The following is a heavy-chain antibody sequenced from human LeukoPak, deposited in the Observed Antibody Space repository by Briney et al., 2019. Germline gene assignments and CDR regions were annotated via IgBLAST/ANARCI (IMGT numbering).Heavy chain of an antibody. D-gene: IGHD1-26*01. CDR2: INHSGST. CDR3: ARNPKWSVRYNWFDP. J-gene: IGHJ5*02. Sequence: SETLSLTCTVSGGSISSGSYYWSWIRQPPGKGLEWIGEINHSGSTNYNPSLKSRVTISIDTSENQFSLKLNSVTAADTAVYYCARNPKWSVRYNWFDPWGQGTLVTVSS. CDR1: GGSISSGSYY. V-gene: IGHV4-39*07.